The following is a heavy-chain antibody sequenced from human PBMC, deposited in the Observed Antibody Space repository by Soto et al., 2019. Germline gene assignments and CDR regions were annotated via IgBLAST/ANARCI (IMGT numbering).Heavy chain of an antibody. Sequence: SETLSLTCIVSGESISSSSYYWGWIRQPPGKGLEWIGSIYYSGRTYYNPSFKSRVTISIDTSRNQFSLKLSSVTATDTAVYYCARQRTTVVTQAYFDHWGQGALVTVSS. J-gene: IGHJ4*02. D-gene: IGHD2-21*02. CDR1: GESISSSSYY. CDR2: IYYSGRT. CDR3: ARQRTTVVTQAYFDH. V-gene: IGHV4-39*01.